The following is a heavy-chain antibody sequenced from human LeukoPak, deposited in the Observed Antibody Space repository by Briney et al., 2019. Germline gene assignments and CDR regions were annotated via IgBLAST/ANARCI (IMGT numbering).Heavy chain of an antibody. CDR3: ARNLEMATITSPFDI. CDR2: IYYSGST. Sequence: PSETLSLTCAVSGDSISSYYWNWIRQPPGKGLEWIGYIYYSGSTNDNPSLKSRVTISVDTSKNQCSLKLSSVTAADTAVYYCARNLEMATITSPFDIWGQGTMVTVSS. D-gene: IGHD5-24*01. V-gene: IGHV4-59*01. J-gene: IGHJ3*02. CDR1: GDSISSYY.